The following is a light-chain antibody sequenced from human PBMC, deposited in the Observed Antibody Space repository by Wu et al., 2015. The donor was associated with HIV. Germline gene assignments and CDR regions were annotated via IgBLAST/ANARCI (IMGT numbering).Light chain of an antibody. CDR1: QGISSS. V-gene: IGKV1-9*01. J-gene: IGKJ2*01. CDR3: QQSYT. CDR2: DAS. Sequence: DIQLTQSPSFLSASVGDRVTITCRASQGISSSLVWYQQKPGKAPKLLIYDASTLHSGVPSRFSGSRSGTEFTLTISSLQSEDFALYYCQQSYTFGQGTKLEIK.